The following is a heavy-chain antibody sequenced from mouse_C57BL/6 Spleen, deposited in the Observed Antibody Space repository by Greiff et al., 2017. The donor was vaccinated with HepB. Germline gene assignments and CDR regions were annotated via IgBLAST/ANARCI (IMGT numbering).Heavy chain of an antibody. D-gene: IGHD2-3*01. V-gene: IGHV1-82*01. J-gene: IGHJ4*01. CDR2: IYPGDGDT. CDR3: ARGWLLLFMDY. CDR1: GYAFSSSW. Sequence: QVQLKESGPELVKPGASVKISCKASGYAFSSSWMNWVKQRPGKGLEWIGRIYPGDGDTNYNGKFKGKATLTADKSSSTAYMQLSSLTSEDSAVYFCARGWLLLFMDYWGQGTSVTVSS.